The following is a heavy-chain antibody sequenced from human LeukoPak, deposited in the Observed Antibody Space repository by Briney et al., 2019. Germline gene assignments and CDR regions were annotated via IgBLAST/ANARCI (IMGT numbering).Heavy chain of an antibody. J-gene: IGHJ4*02. CDR3: ARTGTLFDY. CDR2: IIPIFGTA. V-gene: IGHV1-69*05. CDR1: GGTFSSYA. D-gene: IGHD6-13*01. Sequence: ASVKVSCKASGGTFSSYAISWVRQAPGQGLEWMGGIIPIFGTANYAQKFQGRVTMTTDTSTSTAYMELRSLRSDDTAVYYCARTGTLFDYWGQGTLVTVSS.